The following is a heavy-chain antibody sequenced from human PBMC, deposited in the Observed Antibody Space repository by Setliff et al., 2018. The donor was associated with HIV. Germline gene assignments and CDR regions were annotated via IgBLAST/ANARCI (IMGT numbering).Heavy chain of an antibody. CDR3: ARGEYYDVSAIYHDDR. CDR1: GGSFSDYF. Sequence: SETLSLTCAVYGGSFSDYFWSWIRQPPGKGLEWIGEINHSGSTNYNPSLKSRVTISVDTSKNQFSLKLSSVTAADTAVYYCARGEYYDVSAIYHDDRWGQGTLVTVSS. J-gene: IGHJ4*02. V-gene: IGHV4-34*01. D-gene: IGHD3-16*01. CDR2: INHSGST.